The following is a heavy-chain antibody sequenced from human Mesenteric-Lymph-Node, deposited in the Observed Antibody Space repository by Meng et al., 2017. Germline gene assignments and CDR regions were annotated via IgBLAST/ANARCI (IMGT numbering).Heavy chain of an antibody. CDR1: GGSISCTSYY. D-gene: IGHD4-23*01. J-gene: IGHJ4*02. V-gene: IGHV4-39*01. CDR3: ARQIFEFGYGGNSPFDY. CDR2: IYYSGSN. Sequence: QLQLQESGSGLVKPSETLSLTCTVLGGSISCTSYYWGWIRQPPGKGPEWIGSIYYSGSNYHNPSLKSRLTISVDTSKSQLALKLSSVTAADTAVYYCARQIFEFGYGGNSPFDYWGQGTLVTVSS.